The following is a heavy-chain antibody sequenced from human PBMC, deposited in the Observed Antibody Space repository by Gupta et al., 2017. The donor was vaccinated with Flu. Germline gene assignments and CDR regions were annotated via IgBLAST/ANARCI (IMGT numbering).Heavy chain of an antibody. V-gene: IGHV3-15*01. CDR3: TAHDRAYYGPDY. CDR2: IKSKTDGGTT. Sequence: EVQLVESGGGLVKPGGSLRLSCAASGFTFSNAWMSWVRQAPGKGLEWVGRIKSKTDGGTTDYAAPVKGRFTISRDDSKKTRYLQMKSMTTEDTAVYYCTAHDRAYYGPDYGGQGTMVTVYS. CDR1: GFTFSNAW. D-gene: IGHD2-21*01. J-gene: IGHJ4*02.